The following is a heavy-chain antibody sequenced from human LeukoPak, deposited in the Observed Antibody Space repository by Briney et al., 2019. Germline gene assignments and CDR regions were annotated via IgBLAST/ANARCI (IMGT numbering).Heavy chain of an antibody. Sequence: SETLSLTCTVSGGSISGYYWSWIRQSPGKGLEWIGYIYYSGSTNYNPSLKSRVTMSVDTSKNHFSLKVSSVTAADTAVYYCARAVVVTATVKWFDPWGQGTLVTVSS. J-gene: IGHJ5*02. CDR2: IYYSGST. D-gene: IGHD2-15*01. CDR1: GGSISGYY. V-gene: IGHV4-59*01. CDR3: ARAVVVTATVKWFDP.